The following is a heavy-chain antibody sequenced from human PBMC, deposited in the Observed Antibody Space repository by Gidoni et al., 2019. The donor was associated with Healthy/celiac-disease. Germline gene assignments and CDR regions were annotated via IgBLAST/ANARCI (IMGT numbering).Heavy chain of an antibody. CDR3: AKGETDYYDSSGYYLDY. CDR1: GFTFDDYA. Sequence: EVQLVESGGGVVQPGGSLRLSCAASGFTFDDYAMHWVRQAPGKGLEWVSLISGDGGSTYYADSVKGRFTSSRDNSKNSLYLQMNSLRTEDTALYYCAKGETDYYDSSGYYLDYWGQGTLVTVSS. CDR2: ISGDGGST. V-gene: IGHV3-43*02. J-gene: IGHJ4*02. D-gene: IGHD3-22*01.